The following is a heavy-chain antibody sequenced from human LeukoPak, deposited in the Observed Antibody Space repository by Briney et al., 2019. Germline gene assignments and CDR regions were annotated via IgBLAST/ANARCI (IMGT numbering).Heavy chain of an antibody. J-gene: IGHJ3*02. CDR3: ARANWNYARDAFDI. V-gene: IGHV4-39*07. CDR2: INHSGST. CDR1: GGSISSGGYY. Sequence: SETLSLTCTVSGGSISSGGYYWSWIRQPPGKGLEWIGEINHSGSTNYNPSLKSRVTISVDTSKNQFSLKLSSVTAADTAVYYCARANWNYARDAFDIWGQGTMVTVSS. D-gene: IGHD1-7*01.